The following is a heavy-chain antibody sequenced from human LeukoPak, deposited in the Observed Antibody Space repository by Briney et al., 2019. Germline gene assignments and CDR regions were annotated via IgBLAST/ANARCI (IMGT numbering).Heavy chain of an antibody. D-gene: IGHD3-16*02. CDR2: IYYSGST. CDR3: ARVGSYDYVWGSYRLDYFDY. CDR1: GGSISSYY. Sequence: SETLSLTCTVSGGSISSYYWSWIRQPPGKGLEWIGYIYYSGSTNYNPSLKSRVTISVDTSKNQFSLKLSSVTAADTAVYYCARVGSYDYVWGSYRLDYFDYWGQGTLVTVS. J-gene: IGHJ4*02. V-gene: IGHV4-59*01.